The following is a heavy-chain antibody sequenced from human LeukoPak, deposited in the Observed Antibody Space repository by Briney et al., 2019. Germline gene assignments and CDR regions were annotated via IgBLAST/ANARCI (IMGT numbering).Heavy chain of an antibody. CDR3: ARDARAVVTAMGLRNYYYGMDV. J-gene: IGHJ6*02. CDR1: GGTFSSYA. CDR2: IIPIFGTT. D-gene: IGHD2-21*02. V-gene: IGHV1-69*01. Sequence: GASVKVSCKASGGTFSSYAISWVRQAPGQGLEWMGGIIPIFGTTNYAQKFQGRVTITADESTSTAYMELSSLRSEDTAVYYCARDARAVVTAMGLRNYYYGMDVWGQGTTVTVSS.